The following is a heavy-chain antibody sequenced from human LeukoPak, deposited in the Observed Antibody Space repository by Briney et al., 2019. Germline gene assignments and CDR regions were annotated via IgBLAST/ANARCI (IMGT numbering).Heavy chain of an antibody. CDR3: ARKSSGSFDY. V-gene: IGHV4-59*01. D-gene: IGHD6-19*01. CDR1: GGSFSGYY. Sequence: SETLSLTCAVYGGSFSGYYWSWIRQPPGKGLEWIGYIYYSGSTNYNPSLKSRVAISVDTSKNQFSLKLSSVTAADTAVYYCARKSSGSFDYWGQGTLVTVSS. J-gene: IGHJ4*02. CDR2: IYYSGST.